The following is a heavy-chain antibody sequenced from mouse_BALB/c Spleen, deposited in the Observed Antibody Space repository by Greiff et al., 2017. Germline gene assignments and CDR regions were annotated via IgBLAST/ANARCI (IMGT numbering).Heavy chain of an antibody. J-gene: IGHJ1*01. D-gene: IGHD2-1*01. CDR2: ISTYYGDA. V-gene: IGHV1S137*01. CDR3: ARPYDNYEYFDV. Sequence: QVQLQQSGAELVRPGVSVRISCKGSGYTFTDYAMHWVKQSHAKSLEWIGVISTYYGDASYNQKFKGKATMTVDKSSSTSYMELARLTPEDSATYYCARPYDNYEYFDVWGAGTTVTVSA. CDR1: GYTFTDYA.